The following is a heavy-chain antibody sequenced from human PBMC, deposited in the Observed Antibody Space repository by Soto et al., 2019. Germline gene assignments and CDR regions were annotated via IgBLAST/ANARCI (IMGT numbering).Heavy chain of an antibody. CDR1: GYTLASYD. CDR3: ARPLVVESCTNGVCQVGDSFDL. Sequence: QVQLVQSGAEVMKPGASVKVSCKASGYTLASYDINWVRQATGQGLEWMGWMNPNSGNTGYAQKYQGRVIMTRNTSTNTAYLELSNLRSEDTAVYYCARPLVVESCTNGVCQVGDSFDLWGQGTIVTVSS. J-gene: IGHJ3*01. V-gene: IGHV1-8*01. D-gene: IGHD2-8*01. CDR2: MNPNSGNT.